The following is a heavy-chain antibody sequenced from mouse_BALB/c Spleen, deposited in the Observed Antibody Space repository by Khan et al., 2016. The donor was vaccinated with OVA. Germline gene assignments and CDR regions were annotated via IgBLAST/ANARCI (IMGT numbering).Heavy chain of an antibody. CDR3: ANSNYGWFAY. CDR2: ISSAATYT. Sequence: EVELVESGGGLVEPGGSLKLSCAASGFTFSSFVMSWVRQTPEKRLEWVATISSAATYTYYPDSVKGRFTISRDNAENTLYLQMNSLRSDDTAIYYCANSNYGWFAYWGQGTLVTVST. D-gene: IGHD2-5*01. J-gene: IGHJ3*01. CDR1: GFTFSSFV. V-gene: IGHV5-9-1*01.